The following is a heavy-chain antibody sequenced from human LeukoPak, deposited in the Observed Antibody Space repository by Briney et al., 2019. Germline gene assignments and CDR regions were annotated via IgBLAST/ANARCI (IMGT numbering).Heavy chain of an antibody. D-gene: IGHD2-2*01. CDR3: ARVFYAKDIVVVPAYYYYYLDV. CDR1: GYTFTGYY. J-gene: IGHJ6*03. Sequence: ASVKVSCKASGYTFTGYYMHWVRQAPGQGLEWMGWINPNSGGTNYAQKFQGRVTMTRDTSISTAYMEVGRLRSDDTAVYYCARVFYAKDIVVVPAYYYYYLDVWGKGTTVTVSS. V-gene: IGHV1-2*02. CDR2: INPNSGGT.